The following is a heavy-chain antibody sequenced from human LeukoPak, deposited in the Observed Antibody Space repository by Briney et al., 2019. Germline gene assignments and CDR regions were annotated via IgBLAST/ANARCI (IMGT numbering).Heavy chain of an antibody. V-gene: IGHV4-39*01. D-gene: IGHD6-13*01. CDR1: GDSVTTTHFY. CDR2: LYYGVNT. J-gene: IGHJ6*03. CDR3: ARLRVQQLASSYYLDV. Sequence: PSETLSLTCTVSGDSVTTTHFYWGRIRRAPGKGREWFGSLYYGVNTYYNPYLTSRFTISVDTSMNQFSLILASVTAAATGVYSCARLRVQQLASSYYLDVWGKGTTVTVSS.